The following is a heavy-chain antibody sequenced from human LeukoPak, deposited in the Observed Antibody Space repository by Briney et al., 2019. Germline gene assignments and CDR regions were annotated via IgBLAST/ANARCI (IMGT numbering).Heavy chain of an antibody. Sequence: SETLSLTCTVSGGSVSSGSYYWSWIWQPPGKGLEWIGYIYYSGSTNYNPSLKSRVTISVDTSKNQFSLKLSSVTAADTAVYYCARDRPYSGYGLSYFDYWGQGTLVTVSS. D-gene: IGHD5-12*01. CDR3: ARDRPYSGYGLSYFDY. J-gene: IGHJ4*02. V-gene: IGHV4-61*01. CDR1: GGSVSSGSYY. CDR2: IYYSGST.